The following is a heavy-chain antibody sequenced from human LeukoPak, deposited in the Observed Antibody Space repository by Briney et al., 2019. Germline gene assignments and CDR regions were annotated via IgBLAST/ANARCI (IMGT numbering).Heavy chain of an antibody. CDR1: GFTFSSYG. D-gene: IGHD6-13*01. V-gene: IGHV3-30*18. J-gene: IGHJ6*02. CDR2: ISYDGSNK. CDR3: AKDRKDSSSWYSNYYYGMDV. Sequence: PGRSLRLSCAASGFTFSSYGVHWVRQAPGKGLEWVAVISYDGSNKYYADSVKGRFTISRDNSKNTLYLQMNSLRAEDTAVYYCAKDRKDSSSWYSNYYYGMDVWGQGTTVTVSS.